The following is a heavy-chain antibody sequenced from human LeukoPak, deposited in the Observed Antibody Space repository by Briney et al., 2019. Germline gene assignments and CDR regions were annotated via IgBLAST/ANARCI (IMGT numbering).Heavy chain of an antibody. D-gene: IGHD6-13*01. CDR1: GFTVSSNY. V-gene: IGHV3-66*01. CDR3: AIDTRSSSYYYYGMDV. J-gene: IGHJ6*02. Sequence: PGGSLRLSCAASGFTVSSNYMSWVRRAPGKGLEWVSVIYSGGSTYYADSVKGRFTISRDNSKNTLYLQMNSLRAEDTAVYYCAIDTRSSSYYYYGMDVWGQGTAVTVSS. CDR2: IYSGGST.